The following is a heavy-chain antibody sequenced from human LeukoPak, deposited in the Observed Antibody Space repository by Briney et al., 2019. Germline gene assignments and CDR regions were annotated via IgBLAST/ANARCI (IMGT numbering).Heavy chain of an antibody. Sequence: PGGSLRLSCAASGFTVSSNYMSWVRQAPGKGLESVSVLYSGSSTYYADSVKGRFTISRDNSKNTVYLQMNSLRAEDTAVYYCARANGDYGYYFDYWGQGTLVTVS. CDR2: LYSGSST. CDR3: ARANGDYGYYFDY. CDR1: GFTVSSNY. V-gene: IGHV3-53*01. D-gene: IGHD4-17*01. J-gene: IGHJ4*02.